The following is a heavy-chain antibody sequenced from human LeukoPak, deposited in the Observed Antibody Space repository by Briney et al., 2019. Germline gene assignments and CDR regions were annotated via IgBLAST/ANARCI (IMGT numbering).Heavy chain of an antibody. V-gene: IGHV4-34*01. CDR3: ARDGVTMVRGVISV. CDR1: GGSFSGYY. CDR2: INHSGST. J-gene: IGHJ4*02. D-gene: IGHD3-10*01. Sequence: PSETLSLTCAVYGGSFSGYYWSWIRQPPGKGLEWIGEINHSGSTNYNPSLKSRVTISVDTSKNQFSLKLSSVTAADTAVYYCARDGVTMVRGVISVWGQGTLVTVSS.